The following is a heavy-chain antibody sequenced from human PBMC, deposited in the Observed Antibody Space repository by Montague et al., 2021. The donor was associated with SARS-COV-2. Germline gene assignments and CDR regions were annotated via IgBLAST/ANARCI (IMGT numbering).Heavy chain of an antibody. J-gene: IGHJ5*02. Sequence: SETLSLTCTVSGGSIDSYYWSWLRQPPGKGLEWIGYISYRGTTNYNPSLESRVTMSVDTSKNQFSLNLSSVTAADTAMYYCARELQYNWFDPWGRGTLVTVSS. CDR2: ISYRGTT. V-gene: IGHV4-59*01. CDR1: GGSIDSYY. D-gene: IGHD2-21*02. CDR3: ARELQYNWFDP.